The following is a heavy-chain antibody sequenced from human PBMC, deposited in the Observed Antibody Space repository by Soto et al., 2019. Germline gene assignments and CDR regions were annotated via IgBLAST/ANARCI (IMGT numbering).Heavy chain of an antibody. CDR2: IYYSGST. D-gene: IGHD2-2*02. CDR3: AREILGYCSSTSCYSWFDP. V-gene: IGHV4-31*03. J-gene: IGHJ5*02. Sequence: QVQLQESGPGLVKPSQTLSLTCTVSGGSISSGGYYWSWIRQHPGKGLEGIGYIYYSGSTYYNPSLKSRVTISVDTSKNQFSLKLSSVTAADTAVYYCAREILGYCSSTSCYSWFDPWGQGTLVTVSS. CDR1: GGSISSGGYY.